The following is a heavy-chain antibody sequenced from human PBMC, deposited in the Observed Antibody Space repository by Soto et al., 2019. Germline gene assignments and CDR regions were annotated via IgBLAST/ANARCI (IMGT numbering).Heavy chain of an antibody. Sequence: PRGSLRLSCAASGFTFSSYGMHWVRQAQGKGLEWVAVISYDGSNKYYADSVKGRFTISRDNSKNTLYLQMNSLRAEDTAVYYCAKDTGYYYGSGRYYPQYYYCGMDVWGQGTTVTGSS. CDR2: ISYDGSNK. J-gene: IGHJ6*02. D-gene: IGHD3-10*01. V-gene: IGHV3-30*18. CDR3: AKDTGYYYGSGRYYPQYYYCGMDV. CDR1: GFTFSSYG.